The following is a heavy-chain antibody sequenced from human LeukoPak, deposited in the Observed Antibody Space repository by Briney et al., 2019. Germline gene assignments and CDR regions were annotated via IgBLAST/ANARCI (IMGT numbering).Heavy chain of an antibody. D-gene: IGHD3-22*01. CDR2: IYSGGST. V-gene: IGHV3-53*01. Sequence: GGSLRLSCAASGFTVSSNYMSWVRQAPGKGLEWVSVIYSGGSTYYADSAKGRFTISRDNSKNTLYLQMNSLRAEDTAVYYCARAPPYYYDSSGYLFGEAFDIWGQGTMVTVSS. CDR3: ARAPPYYYDSSGYLFGEAFDI. CDR1: GFTVSSNY. J-gene: IGHJ3*02.